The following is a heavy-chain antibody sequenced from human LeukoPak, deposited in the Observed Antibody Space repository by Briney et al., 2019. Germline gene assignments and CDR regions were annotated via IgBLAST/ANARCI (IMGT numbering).Heavy chain of an antibody. V-gene: IGHV3-30-3*01. CDR1: GFTFSSYA. Sequence: GGSLRLSCAASGFTFSSYAMHRVRQAPGKGLEWVAVISYDGSNKYYADSVKGRFTISRDNSKNTLYLQMNSLRAEDTAVYYCARPAGGFGVVIIRYFDYWGQGTLVTVSS. J-gene: IGHJ4*02. CDR3: ARPAGGFGVVIIRYFDY. D-gene: IGHD3-3*01. CDR2: ISYDGSNK.